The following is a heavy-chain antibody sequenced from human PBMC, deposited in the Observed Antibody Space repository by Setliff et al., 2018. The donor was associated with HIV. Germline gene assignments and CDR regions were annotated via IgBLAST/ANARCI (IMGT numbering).Heavy chain of an antibody. Sequence: PSETLSLTCTVSGGSFTTYYWSWLRQPPGKELEWIGYFYASGNTNYNPSLQSRVTILIDPSKNQFSLRLSSVTAADTAIYYCVGIYADYSYYLDVWGKGTTVTVSS. D-gene: IGHD4-17*01. CDR1: GGSFTTYY. J-gene: IGHJ6*03. CDR2: FYASGNT. V-gene: IGHV4-4*09. CDR3: VGIYADYSYYLDV.